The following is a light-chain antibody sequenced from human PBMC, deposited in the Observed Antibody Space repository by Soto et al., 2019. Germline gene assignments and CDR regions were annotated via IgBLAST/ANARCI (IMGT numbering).Light chain of an antibody. CDR3: MPGSLWPFT. V-gene: IGKV2-30*01. Sequence: DVVMTQSPLSLPVTLGQPASISCRSTQSFINSSGNTYLTWFQQRPGQSPRRLIDQVFIRDSGGQDRLGGCTPGPDFTLKISRVETEDVGVSYCMPGSLWPFTFGRGTMLEIK. CDR1: QSFINSSGNTY. J-gene: IGKJ2*01. CDR2: QVF.